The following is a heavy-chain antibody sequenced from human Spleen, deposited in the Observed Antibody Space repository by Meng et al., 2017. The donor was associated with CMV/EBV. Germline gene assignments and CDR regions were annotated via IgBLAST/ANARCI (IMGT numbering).Heavy chain of an antibody. CDR1: GFTFSSYA. CDR3: ARGARYHSGWYVNG. D-gene: IGHD6-19*01. CDR2: ISVSGGNT. J-gene: IGHJ4*02. Sequence: GGSLRLSCAVSGFTFSSYALTWVRQAPGKGLEWVSGISVSGGNTFYAASVEGRFTISRDNAKNSVYLQMNILRAEDTALYYCARGARYHSGWYVNGWGQGTLVTVSS. V-gene: IGHV3-23*01.